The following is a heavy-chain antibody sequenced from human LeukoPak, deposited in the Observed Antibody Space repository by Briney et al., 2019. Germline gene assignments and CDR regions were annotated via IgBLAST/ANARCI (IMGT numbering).Heavy chain of an antibody. J-gene: IGHJ4*02. Sequence: ASVKVSCKASGYTFIGYYMHWVRQAPGQGLEWMGWINPNSGDTNSAQKFQGRVTMTRDTSISTAYMELSRLRSDDTAVYYCARGHTVTASDYWGQGTLVTVSS. V-gene: IGHV1-2*02. CDR2: INPNSGDT. CDR3: ARGHTVTASDY. D-gene: IGHD4-17*01. CDR1: GYTFIGYY.